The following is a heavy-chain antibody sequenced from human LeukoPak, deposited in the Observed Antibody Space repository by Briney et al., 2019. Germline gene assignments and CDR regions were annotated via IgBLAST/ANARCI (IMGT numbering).Heavy chain of an antibody. CDR1: GGGFSSFA. V-gene: IGHV1-69*13. J-gene: IGHJ3*02. D-gene: IGHD3-22*01. CDR2: IIPISGTT. CDR3: ARVVVVITNDISDI. Sequence: GASVKVSCKTFGGGFSSFAITWVRQAPGQGLEWMGGIIPISGTTKYAQKFQGRVTITADESTSTAYTELSSLRSEDTAMYYCARVVVVITNDISDIWGQGTMVIVSS.